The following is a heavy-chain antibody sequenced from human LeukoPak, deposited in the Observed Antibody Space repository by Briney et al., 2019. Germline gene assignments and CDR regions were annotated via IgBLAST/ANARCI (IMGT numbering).Heavy chain of an antibody. CDR1: GGSFSGYY. CDR3: ARGRNLRRFENYYYGMDV. Sequence: SETLSLTCAVYGGSFSGYYWSWIRQPPGKGLEWIGEINHSGSTNYNPSLKSRVTISVDTSKNQFSLELSSVTAADTAVYYCARGRNLRRFENYYYGMDVWGQGTTVTVSS. J-gene: IGHJ6*02. V-gene: IGHV4-34*01. CDR2: INHSGST. D-gene: IGHD3-3*01.